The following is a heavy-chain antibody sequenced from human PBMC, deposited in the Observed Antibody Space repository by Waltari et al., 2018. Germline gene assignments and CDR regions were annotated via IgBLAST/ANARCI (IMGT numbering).Heavy chain of an antibody. CDR3: ARARRWFGGKGYYYGMDV. CDR2: TYTSGSP. J-gene: IGHJ6*02. Sequence: QVQLQESGPGLVKPSETLSLTCTVSGGSISSYYWSWIRQPAGKGLEWIGGTYTSGSPNPHPTLKGRVTMSVDTSKNQFSLKLSSVTAADTAVYYCARARRWFGGKGYYYGMDVWGQGTTVTVSS. CDR1: GGSISSYY. V-gene: IGHV4-4*07. D-gene: IGHD3-10*01.